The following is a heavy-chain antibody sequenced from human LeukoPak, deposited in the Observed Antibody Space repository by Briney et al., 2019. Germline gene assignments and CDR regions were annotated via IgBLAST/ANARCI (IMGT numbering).Heavy chain of an antibody. CDR2: IWYDGSNK. Sequence: PGGSLRLSCAASGFTFSSYGMHWVRQAPGKGLEWVAVIWYDGSNKYYADSVKGRFTISRDNSKNTLYLQMNSLRAEDTAVYYWARDSLPYYDSSGYRLTPFDYWGQGTLVTVSS. J-gene: IGHJ4*02. CDR3: ARDSLPYYDSSGYRLTPFDY. D-gene: IGHD3-22*01. V-gene: IGHV3-33*01. CDR1: GFTFSSYG.